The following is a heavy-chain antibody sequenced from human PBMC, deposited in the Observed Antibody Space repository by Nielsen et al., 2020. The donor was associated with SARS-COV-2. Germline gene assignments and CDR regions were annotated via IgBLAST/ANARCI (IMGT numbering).Heavy chain of an antibody. J-gene: IGHJ4*02. CDR1: GFTFSRYA. Sequence: GSLKISCAASGFTFSRYAMSWVRQAPGKGLEWVSSISSSSSYIYYADSVKGRFTISRDNAKNSLYLQMNSLRAEDTAVYYCARVWDYYDSSGYYPDYWGQGTLVTVSS. CDR2: ISSSSSYI. D-gene: IGHD3-22*01. V-gene: IGHV3-21*01. CDR3: ARVWDYYDSSGYYPDY.